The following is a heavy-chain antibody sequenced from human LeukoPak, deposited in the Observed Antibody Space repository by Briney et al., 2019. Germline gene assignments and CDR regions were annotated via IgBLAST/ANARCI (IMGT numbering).Heavy chain of an antibody. CDR1: GFTFSSHW. CDR2: INTDGSST. J-gene: IGHJ6*03. V-gene: IGHV3-74*01. D-gene: IGHD2-15*01. Sequence: GGSLRLSCAASGFTFSSHWMHWVRQVPGKGLVWVSRINTDGSSTSYADSVKGRFTISRDNAKNTLYLQMNSLRAEDTAVYYCARDYTPGGDYYYYMDVWGKGTTVTVSS. CDR3: ARDYTPGGDYYYYMDV.